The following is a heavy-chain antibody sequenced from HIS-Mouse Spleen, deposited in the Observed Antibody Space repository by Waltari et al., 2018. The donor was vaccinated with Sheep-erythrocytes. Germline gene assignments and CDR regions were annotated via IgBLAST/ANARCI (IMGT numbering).Heavy chain of an antibody. V-gene: IGHV3-30*03. CDR3: ARLYYYDSSGYYFDY. CDR2: ISYDGSNK. CDR1: GFTFSSYG. J-gene: IGHJ4*02. Sequence: QVQLVESGGGVVQPGRSLRLSCAASGFTFSSYGMHWVRQAPGKGLQWVAVISYDGSNKYYADSVKGRFTISRDNSKNTLYLQMNSLRAEDTAVYYCARLYYYDSSGYYFDYWGQGTLVTVSS. D-gene: IGHD3-22*01.